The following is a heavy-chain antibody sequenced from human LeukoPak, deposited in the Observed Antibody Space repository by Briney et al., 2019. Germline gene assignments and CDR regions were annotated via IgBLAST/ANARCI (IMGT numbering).Heavy chain of an antibody. Sequence: ASVKVSCKVSGYTLTELSMHWVRQAPGKGLEWMGGFDPEDGETIYAQKFQGRVTMTEDTSTDTAYMELSSLRSEDTAVYYCATVVVRGVIIGAGAFDIWGQGTMVTVSS. CDR2: FDPEDGET. D-gene: IGHD3-10*01. V-gene: IGHV1-24*01. CDR1: GYTLTELS. J-gene: IGHJ3*02. CDR3: ATVVVRGVIIGAGAFDI.